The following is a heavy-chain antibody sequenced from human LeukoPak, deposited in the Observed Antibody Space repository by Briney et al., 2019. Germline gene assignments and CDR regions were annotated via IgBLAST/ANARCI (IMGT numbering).Heavy chain of an antibody. J-gene: IGHJ4*02. V-gene: IGHV3-23*01. CDR1: GFTFSSYA. CDR3: ARALRGCYDTSDYEG. CDR2: ISGSGGST. D-gene: IGHD3-22*01. Sequence: GGSLRLSCAASGFTFSSYAMSWVRQAPGKGLEWVSAISGSGGSTYYADSVKGRFTISRDNSKNTLYLQMNSLRAEDTAVYYCARALRGCYDTSDYEGWGQGTLVTVSS.